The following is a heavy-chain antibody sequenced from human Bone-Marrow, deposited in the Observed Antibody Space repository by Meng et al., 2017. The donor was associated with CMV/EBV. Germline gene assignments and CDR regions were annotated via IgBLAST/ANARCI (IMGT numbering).Heavy chain of an antibody. CDR3: ARQPYSNYLGRSNWFDP. CDR1: GYSFTSYW. CDR2: IYPGDSDT. Sequence: GYSFTSYWIGWVRQMPGKGLEWMGIIYPGDSDTRYSPSFQGQVTISADKSISTAYLQWSSLKASDTAMYYCARQPYSNYLGRSNWFDPWGREPWSPSPQ. V-gene: IGHV5-51*01. D-gene: IGHD4-11*01. J-gene: IGHJ5*02.